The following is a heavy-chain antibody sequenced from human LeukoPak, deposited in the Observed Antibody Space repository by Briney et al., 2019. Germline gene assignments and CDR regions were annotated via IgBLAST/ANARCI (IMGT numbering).Heavy chain of an antibody. Sequence: GGSLRVPCAASGFTFSRDSMNWVRQAPGKGLEWVSSISSSSTYIYYADSVKGRFTISRDNAKNSLHLQMNSLRAEDTAVYYCARGGGYSGYDLDAFDIWGQGTMVTVSS. D-gene: IGHD5-12*01. CDR3: ARGGGYSGYDLDAFDI. CDR1: GFTFSRDS. V-gene: IGHV3-21*01. J-gene: IGHJ3*02. CDR2: ISSSSTYI.